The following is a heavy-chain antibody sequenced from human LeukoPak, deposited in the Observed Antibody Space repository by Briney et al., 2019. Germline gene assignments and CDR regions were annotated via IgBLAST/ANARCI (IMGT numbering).Heavy chain of an antibody. J-gene: IGHJ4*02. Sequence: GGSLRLSCAASGFTFSSYWMSWVRQAPGKGLEWVANIKQDGSEKYYADSVKGRFTISRDNAKNSLYLQMNSLRAEDTAVYYCARGSAAAGTGVTDYWGQGTLVTVSS. CDR2: IKQDGSEK. CDR1: GFTFSSYW. D-gene: IGHD6-13*01. V-gene: IGHV3-7*01. CDR3: ARGSAAAGTGVTDY.